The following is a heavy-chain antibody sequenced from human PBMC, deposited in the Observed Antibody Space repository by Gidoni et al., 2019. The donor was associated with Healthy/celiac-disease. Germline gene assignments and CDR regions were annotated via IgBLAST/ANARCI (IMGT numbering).Heavy chain of an antibody. CDR1: GLPFSSYA. D-gene: IGHD3-10*01. CDR3: ASGMVRGVIRPKEDAFDI. J-gene: IGHJ3*02. Sequence: QVQLVESGGGVVQPGRSLRPSCAASGLPFSSYAMHWVRQAPGKGLEWVAVISYDGSNKYYADSVKGRFTISRDNSKNTLYLQMNSLRAEDTAVYYCASGMVRGVIRPKEDAFDIWGQGTMVTVSS. CDR2: ISYDGSNK. V-gene: IGHV3-30-3*01.